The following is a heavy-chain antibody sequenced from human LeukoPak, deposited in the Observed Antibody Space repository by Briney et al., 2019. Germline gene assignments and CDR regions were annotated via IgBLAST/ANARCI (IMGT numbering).Heavy chain of an antibody. V-gene: IGHV1-69*05. J-gene: IGHJ4*02. CDR1: GGTFSSYA. D-gene: IGHD2/OR15-2a*01. CDR3: TGGTFYRLLDY. CDR2: IIPIFGTA. Sequence: ASVKVSCKASGGTFSSYAISWVRQAPGQGLEWMGGIIPIFGTANYAQKFQGRVTITTDESTSTAYMELSSLRSEDTAVYYCTGGTFYRLLDYWGQGTLVTVSS.